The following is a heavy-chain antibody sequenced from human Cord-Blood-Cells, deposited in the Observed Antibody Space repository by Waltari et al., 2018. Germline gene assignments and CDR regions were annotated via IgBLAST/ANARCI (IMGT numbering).Heavy chain of an antibody. Sequence: QVQLVQSGAEVKKPGASVKVSCKASGYTFTSYDINWVRKATGQGLEWMGWMNPNSGNTGYAQKFQGRVTMTRNTSISTAYMELSSLRSEDTAVDYCARDYYGSGSYYLYYFDYWGQGTLVTVSS. J-gene: IGHJ4*02. V-gene: IGHV1-8*01. D-gene: IGHD3-10*01. CDR3: ARDYYGSGSYYLYYFDY. CDR1: GYTFTSYD. CDR2: MNPNSGNT.